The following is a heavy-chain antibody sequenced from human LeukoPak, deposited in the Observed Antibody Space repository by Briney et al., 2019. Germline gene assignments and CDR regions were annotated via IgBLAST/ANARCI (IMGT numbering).Heavy chain of an antibody. D-gene: IGHD1-26*01. CDR3: ARDGTSSGSYYPLDY. V-gene: IGHV3-30-3*01. Sequence: GGSLRLSCAASGFTFSSHAMHWGRQAPGKGLGWVAVISYDGSNKYSADSVKGRFTISSDNSNNTLYLQMNSLRAADSAVYYCARDGTSSGSYYPLDYWGQGTLVTVSS. J-gene: IGHJ4*02. CDR1: GFTFSSHA. CDR2: ISYDGSNK.